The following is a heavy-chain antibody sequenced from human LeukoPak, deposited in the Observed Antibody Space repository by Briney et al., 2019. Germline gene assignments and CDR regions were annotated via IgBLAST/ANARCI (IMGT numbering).Heavy chain of an antibody. CDR1: GYTLTGYY. Sequence: GASVKVSCKASGYTLTGYYMHWARQAPGQGLEWMGGIIPIFGTANYAQKFQGRVTISADESTSTAYMELRSLRSDDTAVYYCARGPRDGQRHAFDIWGQGTMVTVSS. J-gene: IGHJ3*02. CDR2: IIPIFGTA. D-gene: IGHD5-24*01. V-gene: IGHV1-69*13. CDR3: ARGPRDGQRHAFDI.